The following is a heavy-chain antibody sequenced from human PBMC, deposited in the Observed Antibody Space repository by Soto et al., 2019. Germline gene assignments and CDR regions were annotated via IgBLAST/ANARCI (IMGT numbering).Heavy chain of an antibody. J-gene: IGHJ4*02. Sequence: GASVKVSCKAPGYTFTSYAMHWVRQAPGQRLEWMGWINAGNGNTKYSQKFQGRVTITRDTSASTAYMELSSLRSEDTAVYYCARGDIVVVVAATAFFDYWGQGTLVTVSS. V-gene: IGHV1-3*01. D-gene: IGHD2-15*01. CDR1: GYTFTSYA. CDR3: ARGDIVVVVAATAFFDY. CDR2: INAGNGNT.